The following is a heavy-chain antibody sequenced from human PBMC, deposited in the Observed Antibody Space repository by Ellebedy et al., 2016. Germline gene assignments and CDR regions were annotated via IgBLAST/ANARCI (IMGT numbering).Heavy chain of an antibody. CDR2: VSAYNGNT. J-gene: IGHJ3*02. D-gene: IGHD3-16*01. CDR3: ARDRGERPPGDAFDI. CDR1: GYTFTSYG. V-gene: IGHV1-18*01. Sequence: ASVKVSCXASGYTFTSYGISWVRQAPGQGLEWMGWVSAYNGNTNYAQKLQGRVTMTTDTSTSTAYMELRSLRSDDTAVYYCARDRGERPPGDAFDIWGQGTMVTVSS.